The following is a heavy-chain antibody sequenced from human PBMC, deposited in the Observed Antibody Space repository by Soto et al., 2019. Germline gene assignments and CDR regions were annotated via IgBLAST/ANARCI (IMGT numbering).Heavy chain of an antibody. Sequence: ASVKVSCKVSGYTLTELSMHWVRQAPGKGLEWMGGFDPEDGETVYAQKFQGRVTMTEDTSTDTAYMELSSLRSEDTAVYYCATDDYGDSDLFDYWGQGTLVTVSS. CDR1: GYTLTELS. CDR2: FDPEDGET. CDR3: ATDDYGDSDLFDY. J-gene: IGHJ4*02. V-gene: IGHV1-24*01. D-gene: IGHD4-17*01.